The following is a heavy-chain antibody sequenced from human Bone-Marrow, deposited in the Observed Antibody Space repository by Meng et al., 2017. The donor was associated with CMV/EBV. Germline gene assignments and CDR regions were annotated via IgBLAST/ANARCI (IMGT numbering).Heavy chain of an antibody. V-gene: IGHV3-30*02. D-gene: IGHD2-2*01. CDR2: IRYDGSNK. Sequence: GGSLRLSCAAAGFTFSSYGMHWVRQAPGKGLEWVAFIRYDGSNKYYADFVKGRFTISRDNSKNTLYLQMNSLRAEDTAVYYCAKGARWEVPAARDLFDYWGQGTLVTVSS. CDR3: AKGARWEVPAARDLFDY. J-gene: IGHJ4*02. CDR1: GFTFSSYG.